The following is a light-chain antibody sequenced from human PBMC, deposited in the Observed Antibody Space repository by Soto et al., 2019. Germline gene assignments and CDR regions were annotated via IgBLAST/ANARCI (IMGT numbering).Light chain of an antibody. J-gene: IGLJ2*01. Sequence: QSVLTQPASVSGTPGQSITISCTGTSSDVGSYNYVSWYQQHPGNAPKLMIYEVSNRPSGVSNLFSGSKSGNTASLTISVRQAEDEADYYCSSYTSRSTGVFGGGTKLTVL. CDR3: SSYTSRSTGV. CDR2: EVS. CDR1: SSDVGSYNY. V-gene: IGLV2-14*01.